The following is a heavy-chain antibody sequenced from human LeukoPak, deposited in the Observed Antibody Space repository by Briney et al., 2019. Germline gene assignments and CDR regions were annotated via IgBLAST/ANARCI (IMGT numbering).Heavy chain of an antibody. V-gene: IGHV1-69*06. CDR3: ARDQRVGYCSSTSCGSRGFDS. D-gene: IGHD2-2*01. J-gene: IGHJ5*01. CDR2: IIPIFGTA. Sequence: ASVKVSCKASGYTFTSYGISWVRQAPGQGLEWMGGIIPIFGTANYAQKFQGRVTITADKSTSTAYMELSSLRSEDTAVYYCARDQRVGYCSSTSCGSRGFDSWGQGTLVTVSS. CDR1: GYTFTSYG.